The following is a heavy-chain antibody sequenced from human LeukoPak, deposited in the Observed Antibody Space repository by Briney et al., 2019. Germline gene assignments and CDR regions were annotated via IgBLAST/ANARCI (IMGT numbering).Heavy chain of an antibody. CDR1: GFTFSSYW. D-gene: IGHD3-10*01. CDR2: IKEDGSQK. CDR3: AGDRGYLQFDY. Sequence: GGSLRLSCAASGFTFSSYWMTWVRQAPGKGLEWLANIKEDGSQKYYGDSVKGRFTISRDNAENSLYLQLNSLRAEDTAMYYCAGDRGYLQFDYWGQGTLVTVSS. J-gene: IGHJ4*02. V-gene: IGHV3-7*03.